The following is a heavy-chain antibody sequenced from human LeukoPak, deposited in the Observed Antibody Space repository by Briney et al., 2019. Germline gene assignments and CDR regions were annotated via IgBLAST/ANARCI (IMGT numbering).Heavy chain of an antibody. Sequence: SETLSLTCAVYGGSFSGYYWSWIRQPPGKGLEWIGEINHSGSTNYNPSLKSRVTISVDTSKNQFSLKLSSVTAADTAVYYCARDNYDILTGYYHRPNWFDPWGQGTLVTVSS. CDR3: ARDNYDILTGYYHRPNWFDP. J-gene: IGHJ5*02. D-gene: IGHD3-9*01. CDR1: GGSFSGYY. CDR2: INHSGST. V-gene: IGHV4-34*01.